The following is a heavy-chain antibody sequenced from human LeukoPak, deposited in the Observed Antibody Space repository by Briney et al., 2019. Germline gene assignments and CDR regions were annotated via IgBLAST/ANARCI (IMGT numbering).Heavy chain of an antibody. Sequence: SQTLSLTCAISGGSVSSNSAAWNWIRQSPLRGLEWLGRTYYRSKWYNDYAVSVKSRITINPDTSKNQFSVQLNSVTPEDTAVYYCARYTMVRGPDLYYYYYGMDVWGQGTTVTVSS. J-gene: IGHJ6*02. CDR1: GGSVSSNSAA. CDR2: TYYRSKWYN. CDR3: ARYTMVRGPDLYYYYYGMDV. V-gene: IGHV6-1*01. D-gene: IGHD3-10*01.